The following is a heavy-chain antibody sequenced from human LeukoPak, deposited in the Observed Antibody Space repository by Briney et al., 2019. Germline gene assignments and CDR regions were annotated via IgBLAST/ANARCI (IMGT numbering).Heavy chain of an antibody. D-gene: IGHD3-10*01. CDR3: SSIEPGSQRRY. J-gene: IGHJ4*02. CDR1: GFTLSGSA. CDR2: IRAKTDNYRT. Sequence: PGGSLRLSCAASGFTLSGSAMHWVRQASGKGLEWVGLIRAKTDNYRTGYAASMNGRFTISRDDSKNTAYLQMNSLRSEDTAVYYCSSIEPGSQRRYWGQGTLVTVPS. V-gene: IGHV3-73*01.